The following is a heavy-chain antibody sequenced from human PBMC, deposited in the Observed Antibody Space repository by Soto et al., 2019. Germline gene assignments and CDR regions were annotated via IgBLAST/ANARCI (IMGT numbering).Heavy chain of an antibody. D-gene: IGHD1-20*01. Sequence: QVQLVESGGGVVQPGRSLRLSCAASGFTFSSYGMHWVRQAPGKGLEGVAVISYDGSNKYYADSVKGRFTISRDNSKNTLYLQMNSLRAEDTAVYYCAKDMAGRYNGNDNGMDVWGQGTTVTVSS. J-gene: IGHJ6*02. CDR2: ISYDGSNK. V-gene: IGHV3-30*18. CDR3: AKDMAGRYNGNDNGMDV. CDR1: GFTFSSYG.